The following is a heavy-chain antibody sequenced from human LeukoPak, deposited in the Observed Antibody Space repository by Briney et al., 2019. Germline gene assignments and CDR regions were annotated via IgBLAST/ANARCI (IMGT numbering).Heavy chain of an antibody. CDR3: ARGTAYYDFWSGYYSTQNFDY. V-gene: IGHV1-18*01. D-gene: IGHD3-3*01. CDR2: ISAYNGST. Sequence: ASVKVSCKASGYTFTSYGISWVRQAPGQGLEWMGWISAYNGSTNYAQKLQGRVTMTTDTSTSTAYMELRSLRSDDTAVYYCARGTAYYDFWSGYYSTQNFDYWGQGTLVTVSS. J-gene: IGHJ4*02. CDR1: GYTFTSYG.